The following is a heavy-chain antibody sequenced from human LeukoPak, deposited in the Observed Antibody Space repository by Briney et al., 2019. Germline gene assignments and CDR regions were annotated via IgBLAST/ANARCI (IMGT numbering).Heavy chain of an antibody. CDR3: ARDPLIAAAGRGGYNWFDP. CDR1: GYTFTGYY. CDR2: INPNSGGT. D-gene: IGHD6-13*01. Sequence: GASVKVSCKASGYTFTGYYMHWVRQAPGQGLEWMGWINPNSGGTNYAQKFQGRVTMTRDTSISTAYMELSRLRSDDTAVYYCARDPLIAAAGRGGYNWFDPWGQGTLVTVSS. J-gene: IGHJ5*02. V-gene: IGHV1-2*02.